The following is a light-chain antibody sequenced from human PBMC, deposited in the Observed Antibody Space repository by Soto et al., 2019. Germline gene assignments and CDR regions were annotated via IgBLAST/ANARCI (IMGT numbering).Light chain of an antibody. CDR1: QSVGTS. V-gene: IGKV3-11*01. J-gene: IGKJ1*01. Sequence: PGDRATVSCRASQSVGTSLAWYKQQPGQAPRLLIHDAAYRASGIPERFSGSGSGTAFSLSISSLEPDDFAVYYCQHRSSWPRSFGRGTKVEV. CDR3: QHRSSWPRS. CDR2: DAA.